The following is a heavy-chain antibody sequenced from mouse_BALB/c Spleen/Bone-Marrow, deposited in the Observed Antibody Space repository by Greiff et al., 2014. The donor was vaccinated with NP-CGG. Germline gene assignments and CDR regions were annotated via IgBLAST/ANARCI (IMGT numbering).Heavy chain of an antibody. Sequence: EVKLVESGGGLVKLGGSLRLSCAASGFTFSSYYMSWVRQTPEKRLELVAAINSNGGSTYYPDTVKGRFTISRDNAKNTLYLQMSSLKSEDTALFYCAGFYYGNNWYFDVWGAGTTVTVSS. J-gene: IGHJ1*01. V-gene: IGHV5-6-2*01. D-gene: IGHD2-1*01. CDR2: INSNGGST. CDR1: GFTFSSYY. CDR3: AGFYYGNNWYFDV.